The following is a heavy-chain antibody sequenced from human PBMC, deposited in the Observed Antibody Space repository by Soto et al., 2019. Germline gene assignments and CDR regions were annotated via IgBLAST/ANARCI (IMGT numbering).Heavy chain of an antibody. V-gene: IGHV3-21*01. J-gene: IGHJ6*02. CDR3: TRDYGMDV. CDR1: GFTFSGDA. Sequence: EVQLVESGGGLVKPGGSLRLSCAASGFTFSGDAMNWVRQSPGKGLEWVSSISTTSTYIYYADSVKGRFTISRDNANNSLHLQMNDLRAEDTAVYYCTRDYGMDVWGQGTTVTVSS. CDR2: ISTTSTYI.